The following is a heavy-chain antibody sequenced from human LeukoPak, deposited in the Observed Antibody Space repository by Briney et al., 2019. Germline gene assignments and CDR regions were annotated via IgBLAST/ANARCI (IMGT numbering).Heavy chain of an antibody. CDR1: GGSVASTGCY. CDR2: AYYTGDI. D-gene: IGHD6-19*01. Sequence: SETLSLTCTVSGGSVASTGCYWGWIRQPPGKGLEWIGSAYYTGDIYSPPSLKSRLTISVDTSKNQLALTLSSVTAADTAVYYCGRHVSNGWDYHYGLDVWGRGTTVTVSS. J-gene: IGHJ6*02. CDR3: GRHVSNGWDYHYGLDV. V-gene: IGHV4-39*01.